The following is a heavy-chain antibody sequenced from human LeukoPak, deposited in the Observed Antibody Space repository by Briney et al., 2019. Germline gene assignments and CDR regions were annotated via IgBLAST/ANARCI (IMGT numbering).Heavy chain of an antibody. CDR2: ISSNGGST. J-gene: IGHJ6*04. D-gene: IGHD2-15*01. CDR1: GFTFSSYA. V-gene: IGHV3-64*02. Sequence: GSLRLSCAASGFTFSSYAMHWVRQAPGKGLEYVSAISSNGGSTYYADSVKGRFTISRDNSKNTLYLQMGSLRAEDMAVYYCATASGYCSGGSSPLYYYGMDVWGKGTTVTVSS. CDR3: ATASGYCSGGSSPLYYYGMDV.